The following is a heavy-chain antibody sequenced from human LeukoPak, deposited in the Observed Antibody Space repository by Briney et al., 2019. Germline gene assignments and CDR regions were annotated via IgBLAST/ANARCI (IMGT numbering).Heavy chain of an antibody. CDR2: IYYSGST. Sequence: SETLSLTCTVSGGSISSSSYYWGWIRQPPGKGLEWIGSIYYSGSTYYNPSLKSRVTISVDTSKNQFSLKLSSVTAADTAVYYCARLTVGAIYYYYMDVWGKGTTVTISS. D-gene: IGHD1-26*01. CDR3: ARLTVGAIYYYYMDV. J-gene: IGHJ6*03. V-gene: IGHV4-39*07. CDR1: GGSISSSSYY.